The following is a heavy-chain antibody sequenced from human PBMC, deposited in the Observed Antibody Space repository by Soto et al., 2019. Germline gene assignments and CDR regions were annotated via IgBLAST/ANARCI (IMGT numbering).Heavy chain of an antibody. V-gene: IGHV4-61*01. Sequence: SETLSLTCTVSGGSVSSGSYYWSWIRQPPGKGLEWIGYIYYSGSTNYNPSLKSRVTISVDTSKNQFSLKLSSVTAADTAVYYCARSWIVYSSGWFFDYWGQGTLVTVSS. J-gene: IGHJ4*02. CDR1: GGSVSSGSYY. CDR3: ARSWIVYSSGWFFDY. D-gene: IGHD6-19*01. CDR2: IYYSGST.